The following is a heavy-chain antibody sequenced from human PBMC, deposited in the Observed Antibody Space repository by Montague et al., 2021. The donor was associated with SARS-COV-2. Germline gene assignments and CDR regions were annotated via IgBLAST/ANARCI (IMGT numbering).Heavy chain of an antibody. CDR3: ARSKRVSSSYYYYGMDA. CDR2: INHSGST. J-gene: IGHJ6*02. Sequence: SETLSLTCAVYGGSFSGYYWSWIRQPQGKGLEWIGEINHSGSTNYNSSLKSRVTISVDTSKNQFSLKLSSVTAADTAAYYCARSKRVSSSYYYYGMDAWGQGTTVTVSS. V-gene: IGHV4-34*01. D-gene: IGHD2-2*01. CDR1: GGSFSGYY.